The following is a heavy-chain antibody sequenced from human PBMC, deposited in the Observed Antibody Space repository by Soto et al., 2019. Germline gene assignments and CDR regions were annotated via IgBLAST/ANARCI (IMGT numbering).Heavy chain of an antibody. Sequence: QVQLVQSGAEVKKPGSSVKVTCKASGGTFSSNAISWVRQAPGQGLEWRGGIIPIFGTAHYAQKFQGRVTITADESTSTASMELSSMKSEDTAVYYCATGGRGYSSAPRLYFEFWGQGTLVTVSS. J-gene: IGHJ4*02. D-gene: IGHD5-18*01. CDR1: GGTFSSNA. V-gene: IGHV1-69*12. CDR3: ATGGRGYSSAPRLYFEF. CDR2: IIPIFGTA.